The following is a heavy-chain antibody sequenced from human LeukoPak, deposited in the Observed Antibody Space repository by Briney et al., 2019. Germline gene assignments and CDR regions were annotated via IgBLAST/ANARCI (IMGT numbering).Heavy chain of an antibody. CDR2: IYYSGST. V-gene: IGHV4-59*01. CDR1: GGSISSYY. J-gene: IGHJ4*02. Sequence: SETLSLTCTVSGGSISSYYWSWIRQPPGKGLEWIGYIYYSGSTNYNPSLKSRVTISVDTYKNQFSLKLSSVTAADTAVYYCARSGIAVAGTPSVLDYWGQGTLVTVSS. CDR3: ARSGIAVAGTPSVLDY. D-gene: IGHD6-19*01.